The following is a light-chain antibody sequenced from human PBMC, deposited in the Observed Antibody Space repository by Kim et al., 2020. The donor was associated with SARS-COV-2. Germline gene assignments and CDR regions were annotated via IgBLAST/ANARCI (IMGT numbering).Light chain of an antibody. CDR1: QSVSSNY. CDR3: QQYGSSPSYT. V-gene: IGKV3-20*01. CDR2: GGS. Sequence: EIVLTQSPGTLSLSPGERATLSCRTSQSVSSNYLAWYQQKPGQAPRLLIYGGSSRATGIPDRFSGSGSGTDFTLTISRLEPEDFAVYYCQQYGSSPSYTFGQGTKLEI. J-gene: IGKJ2*01.